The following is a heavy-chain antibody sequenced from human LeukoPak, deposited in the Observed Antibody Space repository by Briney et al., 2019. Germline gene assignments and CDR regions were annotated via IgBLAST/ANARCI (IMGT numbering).Heavy chain of an antibody. CDR1: EFTFSSYS. V-gene: IGHV3-21*01. D-gene: IGHD5-18*01. CDR3: AKGKVDTAMRAHFQH. Sequence: GGSLRLSCAASEFTFSSYSMSWVRQAPGKGLEWVPSISSSSRYIYYADSVKGRFTISRDNAKNSLFLQMNSLRAEDTGVYYCAKGKVDTAMRAHFQHWGQGTLVTVSS. CDR2: ISSSSRYI. J-gene: IGHJ1*01.